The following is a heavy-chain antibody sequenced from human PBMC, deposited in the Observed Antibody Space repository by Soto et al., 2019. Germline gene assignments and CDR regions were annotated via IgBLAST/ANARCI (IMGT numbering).Heavy chain of an antibody. CDR2: IIPIFGTA. J-gene: IGHJ6*02. CDR3: AKVRYSSPMGYYYGMDV. CDR1: RVAFSKFI. D-gene: IGHD6-19*01. V-gene: IGHV1-69*13. Sequence: SVKVSCKASRVAFSKFIVTWVRQAPGLGLELVGGIIPIFGTANYAQKFQGRVTITADESTSTSYMEVNNLRSEDTAVYYCAKVRYSSPMGYYYGMDVWGQGTTVTVSS.